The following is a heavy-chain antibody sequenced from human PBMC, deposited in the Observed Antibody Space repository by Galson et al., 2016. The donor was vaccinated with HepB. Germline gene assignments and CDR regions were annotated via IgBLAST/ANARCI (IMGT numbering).Heavy chain of an antibody. CDR1: GATLRSYF. J-gene: IGHJ2*01. Sequence: SVKVSCKVSGATLRSYFINWVRQAPGQGLEWMGGIIPIFGPTNYAQKFQGRVTITADESTNTAYMELSSLRSDDTAVYYCAGREGYYDSIWYFDRWGRGALVTVSS. D-gene: IGHD3-22*01. CDR3: AGREGYYDSIWYFDR. V-gene: IGHV1-69*13. CDR2: IIPIFGPT.